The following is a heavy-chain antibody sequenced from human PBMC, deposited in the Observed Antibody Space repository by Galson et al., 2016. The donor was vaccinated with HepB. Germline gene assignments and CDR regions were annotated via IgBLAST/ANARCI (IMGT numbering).Heavy chain of an antibody. CDR3: ARRSAMAGENWYFDL. CDR1: GGSISSSSYY. CDR2: IYYSGST. J-gene: IGHJ2*01. V-gene: IGHV4-39*01. Sequence: SETLSLTCTVSGGSISSSSYYWGWIRQPPGKGLEWIGSIYYSGSTYYNPSLKSRVTISVDTSKNQFSLKLSSVTAADTAVYYCARRSAMAGENWYFDLWGRGTLVTVSS. D-gene: IGHD5-18*01.